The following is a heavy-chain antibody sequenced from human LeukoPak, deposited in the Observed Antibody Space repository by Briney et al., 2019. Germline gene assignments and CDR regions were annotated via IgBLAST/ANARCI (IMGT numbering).Heavy chain of an antibody. CDR3: ARLPISIVVVPAAKGWFDP. D-gene: IGHD2-2*01. Sequence: GASVKVSCKASGYTFTGYYMHWVRQAPGQGLEWMGWINPNSGGTNYAQKFQGRVTMTRDTSISTAYMELSRLRSDDTAVYYCARLPISIVVVPAAKGWFDPWGQGTLVTVSS. CDR1: GYTFTGYY. CDR2: INPNSGGT. J-gene: IGHJ5*02. V-gene: IGHV1-2*02.